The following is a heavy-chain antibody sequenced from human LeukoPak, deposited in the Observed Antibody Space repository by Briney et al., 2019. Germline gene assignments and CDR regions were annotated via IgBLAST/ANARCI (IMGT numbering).Heavy chain of an antibody. V-gene: IGHV1-8*02. Sequence: GASVKVSCKASGYTFTSYYMHWVRQATGQGLEWMGWMNPHSESVGYAQKFQGRVIMTWDTSISTAYMELSSLTSDDTAVYYCVRVPQRVPHNWFDPWGQEPWSPSPQ. D-gene: IGHD1-1*01. J-gene: IGHJ5*02. CDR1: GYTFTSYY. CDR2: MNPHSESV. CDR3: VRVPQRVPHNWFDP.